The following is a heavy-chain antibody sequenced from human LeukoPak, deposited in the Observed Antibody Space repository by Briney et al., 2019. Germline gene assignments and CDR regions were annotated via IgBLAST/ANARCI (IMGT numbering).Heavy chain of an antibody. Sequence: PSETLSLTCAVSGGSFNSSSYNWGWLRQPPGKGREWVGSIYHSGSTYYNPSLKSPVTISVDTSKNQFSLKLSSVTAADTAVYYCARDLAYYYYYMDVWGKGTTVTVSS. CDR2: IYHSGST. V-gene: IGHV4-39*07. CDR1: GGSFNSSSYN. J-gene: IGHJ6*03. CDR3: ARDLAYYYYYMDV.